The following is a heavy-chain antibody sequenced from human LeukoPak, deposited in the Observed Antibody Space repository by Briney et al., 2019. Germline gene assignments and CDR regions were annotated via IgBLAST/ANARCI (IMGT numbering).Heavy chain of an antibody. CDR1: GFTFSSHS. V-gene: IGHV3-30*03. J-gene: IGHJ3*02. D-gene: IGHD2-8*02. CDR2: ISYDGNNK. CDR3: ARSRGSPNTGEDAFDI. Sequence: GGSLRLSCAASGFTFSSHSMNWVRQAPGKGLEWVAVISYDGNNKYYADSVKGRFTISRDNSRNTLSLQMNSLRAEDTAVYYCARSRGSPNTGEDAFDIWGQGTLVTVSS.